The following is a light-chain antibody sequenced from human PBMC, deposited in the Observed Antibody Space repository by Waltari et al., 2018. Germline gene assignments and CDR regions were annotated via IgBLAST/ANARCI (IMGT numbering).Light chain of an antibody. Sequence: DIVITQSPDSLALSRGERATINCKSSQSVLYSSNNKNYLAWYQQKPGQPPKLLIYWASTRESGVPERFSGSGSGTDFTLTISSLQAEDVAVYYCQQYYSTPWTFGQGTKVEIK. J-gene: IGKJ1*01. CDR2: WAS. CDR1: QSVLYSSNNKNY. CDR3: QQYYSTPWT. V-gene: IGKV4-1*01.